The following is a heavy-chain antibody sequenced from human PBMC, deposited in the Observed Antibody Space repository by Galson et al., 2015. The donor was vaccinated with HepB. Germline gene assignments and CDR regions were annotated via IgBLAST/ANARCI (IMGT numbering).Heavy chain of an antibody. CDR1: GLTFSSYA. Sequence: SLRLSCAASGLTFSSYAMSWVRQAPGKGLQWVSAISGSGRSTYYADSVKGRFTISRDNSKNTLYLQMNGLRAEDTAIYYCAKDPDVVPGYFDYWGQGTLVTVSS. CDR3: AKDPDVVPGYFDY. V-gene: IGHV3-23*01. D-gene: IGHD2-2*01. J-gene: IGHJ4*02. CDR2: ISGSGRST.